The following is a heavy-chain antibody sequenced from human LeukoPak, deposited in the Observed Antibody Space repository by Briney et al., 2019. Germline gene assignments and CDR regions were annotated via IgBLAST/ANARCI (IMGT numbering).Heavy chain of an antibody. V-gene: IGHV3-23*01. D-gene: IGHD6-13*01. CDR3: ARGTSIAAAGLYYFDY. CDR2: ISGSGGST. CDR1: GFTFSSYA. J-gene: IGHJ4*02. Sequence: PGGSLRLSCAASGFTFSSYAMSWVRQAPGKGLEWVSAISGSGGSTYYADSVKGRFTISRDNAKNSLYLQMNSLRDEDTAVYYCARGTSIAAAGLYYFDYWGQGTLVTVSS.